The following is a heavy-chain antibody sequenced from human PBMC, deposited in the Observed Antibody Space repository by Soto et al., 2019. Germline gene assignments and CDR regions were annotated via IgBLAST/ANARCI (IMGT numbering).Heavy chain of an antibody. V-gene: IGHV4-59*01. CDR3: ARVGGVAARTFDY. J-gene: IGHJ4*02. D-gene: IGHD2-15*01. CDR2: LYYSGNT. Sequence: QVQLQESGPGVVKPSETLSLTCTVSGGSISPFYWSWVRQHPGKGLEWIGYLYYSGNTNYNPSLKSRVTISVDASKNQVSLRLTSVTAADTAVYYCARVGGVAARTFDYWGQGTVVTVSS. CDR1: GGSISPFY.